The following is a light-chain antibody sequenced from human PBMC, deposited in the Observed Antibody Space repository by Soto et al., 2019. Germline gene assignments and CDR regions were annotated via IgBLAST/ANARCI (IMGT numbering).Light chain of an antibody. V-gene: IGLV2-14*01. J-gene: IGLJ2*01. CDR1: MRDVGAYNL. Sequence: QSALTQPASVSGSPGQSITISCAGTMRDVGAYNLVSWYQQHPGRAPQLIIYEVRNRPSGISFRFSGSKSGNTASLTISVLLAEDEAEYYCSSYTSKSSLIFGGGTKVTVL. CDR2: EVR. CDR3: SSYTSKSSLI.